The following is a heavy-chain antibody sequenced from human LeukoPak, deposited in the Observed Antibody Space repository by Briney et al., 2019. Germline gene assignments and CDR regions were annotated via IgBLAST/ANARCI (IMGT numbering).Heavy chain of an antibody. CDR3: VKGGSEGGDC. CDR1: GFTFSRYA. V-gene: IGHV3-64D*09. D-gene: IGHD3-16*01. J-gene: IGHJ1*01. Sequence: RGSPRLSCSVSGFTFSRYAMHWVRQAPGKGLEYVSAISSNGVDTYYVDSVKGRFIISRDNSKNTLYLQLSSLRIEDTAVYYCVKGGSEGGDCWGQDTGLTVSS. CDR2: ISSNGVDT.